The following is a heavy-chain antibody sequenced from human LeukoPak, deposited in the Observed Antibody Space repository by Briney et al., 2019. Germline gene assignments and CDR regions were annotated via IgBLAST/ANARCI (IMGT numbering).Heavy chain of an antibody. CDR3: AKGLYDYYMDV. CDR1: GFTFSTYG. J-gene: IGHJ6*03. Sequence: GGSLRLSCAASGFTFSTYGMSWVRQAPGKGLEWVSAITGSGGSTDYADSVEGRFTISRDNSKNTLFLQVNSLRAEDTAVYYCAKGLYDYYMDVWGKGTTVTVSS. V-gene: IGHV3-23*01. CDR2: ITGSGGST. D-gene: IGHD2-2*02.